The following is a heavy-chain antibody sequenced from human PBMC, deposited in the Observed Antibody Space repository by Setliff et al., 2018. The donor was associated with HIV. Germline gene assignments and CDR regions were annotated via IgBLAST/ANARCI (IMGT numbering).Heavy chain of an antibody. CDR2: ISWNGGSA. CDR3: ARGPTGSGSAYLDF. J-gene: IGHJ4*02. D-gene: IGHD3-10*01. V-gene: IGHV3-43D*03. Sequence: PGGSLRLSCAASGFTFDDYAMHWVRQVPGKGLEWVSLISWNGGSAYYADSVKGRFTISRDNNKNSPHLQMNSLRSDDTALYYCARGPTGSGSAYLDFWGQGMPVTVSS. CDR1: GFTFDDYA.